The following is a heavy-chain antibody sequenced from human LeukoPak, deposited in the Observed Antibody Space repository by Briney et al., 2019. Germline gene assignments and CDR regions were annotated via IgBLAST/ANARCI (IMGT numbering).Heavy chain of an antibody. V-gene: IGHV3-21*01. CDR3: AREILLTAVDY. CDR2: ISSTSSYV. CDR1: GFTFSSYT. Sequence: GGSLRLPCAASGFTFSSYTMHWVRQAPGKGLEWVSSISSTSSYVYYADSVKGRFTISRDNAKNSLYLQMNSLRAEDTAIYYCAREILLTAVDYWGQGTLVTVSS. D-gene: IGHD2-8*01. J-gene: IGHJ4*02.